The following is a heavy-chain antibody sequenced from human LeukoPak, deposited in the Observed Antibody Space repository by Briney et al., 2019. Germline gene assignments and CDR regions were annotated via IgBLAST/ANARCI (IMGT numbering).Heavy chain of an antibody. D-gene: IGHD2-15*01. CDR3: ARDLGYCSGGSCKFDY. CDR2: ISFDGNTR. CDR1: GFTFSNYV. Sequence: GGSLRLSCAASGFTFSNYVMHWVRQAPGKGLEWVAVISFDGNTRNDADSVKGRFTISRDNSRNTLYLQMNSPGDEDTGVYYCARDLGYCSGGSCKFDYWGQGSLVTVSS. J-gene: IGHJ4*02. V-gene: IGHV3-30*14.